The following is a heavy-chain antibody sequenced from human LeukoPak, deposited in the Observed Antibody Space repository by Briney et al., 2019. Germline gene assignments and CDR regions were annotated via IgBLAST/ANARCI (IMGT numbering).Heavy chain of an antibody. CDR3: AGGYCSSTSCYRPYYYYGMGV. CDR2: IIPIFGTA. D-gene: IGHD2-2*01. Sequence: SVKVSCKASGGTFSSYAISWVRQAPGQGLEWMGGIIPIFGTANYAQKFQGRVTITADESTSTAYMELSSLRSEDTAVYYCAGGYCSSTSCYRPYYYYGMGVWGQGTTVTVSS. V-gene: IGHV1-69*13. CDR1: GGTFSSYA. J-gene: IGHJ6*02.